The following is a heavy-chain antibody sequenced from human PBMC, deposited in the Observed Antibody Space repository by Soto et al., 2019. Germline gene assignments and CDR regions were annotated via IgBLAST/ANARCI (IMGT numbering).Heavy chain of an antibody. CDR1: GYTFTSYD. CDR2: MNPNNGYT. J-gene: IGHJ4*02. Sequence: QVQLVQSGAEVKKPGASVKVSCKTSGYTFTSYDIHWVRQATGQGLEWMGWMNPNNGYTDYAQKFPGRVTMTRDTSLSTAYMELSSLTSDDTAVYYCARGRGWRDYWGQGTLVTVSS. D-gene: IGHD6-19*01. CDR3: ARGRGWRDY. V-gene: IGHV1-8*01.